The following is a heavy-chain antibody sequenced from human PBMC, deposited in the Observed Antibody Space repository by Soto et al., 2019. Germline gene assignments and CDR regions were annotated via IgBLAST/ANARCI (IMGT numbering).Heavy chain of an antibody. D-gene: IGHD6-6*01. J-gene: IGHJ4*02. CDR2: ISGSDDST. CDR3: AKRSSSSTFDY. V-gene: IGHV3-23*01. Sequence: EVQLLESGGGLVQPGASLRLSCAASGFTFSSYAMSWVRQAPGKGLEWVSVISGSDDSTYYADSVKGRFTISRDNSKNPLYRQMNSLRAEDTAVYYCAKRSSSSTFDYWGQGTLVTVSS. CDR1: GFTFSSYA.